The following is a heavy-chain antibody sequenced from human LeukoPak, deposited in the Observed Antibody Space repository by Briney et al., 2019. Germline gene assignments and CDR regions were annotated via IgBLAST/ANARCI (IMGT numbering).Heavy chain of an antibody. Sequence: ASVKVSCKASGGTFSSYTISWVRQAPGQGLEWMGRIIPILGIANYAQKFQGRVTITADKSTSTAYMELSSLRSEDTAVYYCARDSRYGDLDAFDIWAKGQWSPSLQ. D-gene: IGHD4-17*01. J-gene: IGHJ3*02. CDR1: GGTFSSYT. CDR2: IIPILGIA. CDR3: ARDSRYGDLDAFDI. V-gene: IGHV1-69*04.